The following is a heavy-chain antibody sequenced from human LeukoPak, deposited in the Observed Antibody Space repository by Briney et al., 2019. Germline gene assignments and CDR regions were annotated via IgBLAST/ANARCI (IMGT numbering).Heavy chain of an antibody. Sequence: GASVKVSCKASGYTFTGYYMHWVRQAPGQGLEWMGWINPNSGGTNYAQKFQGRVTMTRDTSISTAYMELSRLRSDDTAVYYCARGLYGGYPLLYYFDYWGQGTLVTVSS. CDR2: INPNSGGT. CDR3: ARGLYGGYPLLYYFDY. D-gene: IGHD5-12*01. J-gene: IGHJ4*02. V-gene: IGHV1-2*02. CDR1: GYTFTGYY.